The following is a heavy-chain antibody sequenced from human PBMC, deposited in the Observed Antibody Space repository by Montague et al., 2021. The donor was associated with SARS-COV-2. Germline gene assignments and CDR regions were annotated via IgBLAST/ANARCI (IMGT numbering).Heavy chain of an antibody. D-gene: IGHD3-3*01. Sequence: SQTLSLTCTVSGSSISSSSYYWGWIRQPPGKGLEWIGSIYYSGSTYYNPSLKSRVTISVDTSKNQFSLKLSSETAADTAVYYCARHSGRDTIFGVVIIPDAFDIWGQGTMVTVSS. J-gene: IGHJ3*02. CDR3: ARHSGRDTIFGVVIIPDAFDI. V-gene: IGHV4-39*01. CDR1: GSSISSSSYY. CDR2: IYYSGST.